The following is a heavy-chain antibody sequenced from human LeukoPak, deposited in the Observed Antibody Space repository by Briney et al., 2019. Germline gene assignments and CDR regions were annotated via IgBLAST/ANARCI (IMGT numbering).Heavy chain of an antibody. CDR1: GGSFSGYY. D-gene: IGHD4-11*01. CDR3: ARGYSNYAP. CDR2: INHSGST. Sequence: SETLSLTCAVYGGSFSGYYSSWIRQPPGKGLEWIGEINHSGSTNYNPSLKSGVTISVDTSKNQFSLKLSSVTAADTAVYYCARGYSNYAPWGQGTLVTVSS. V-gene: IGHV4-34*01. J-gene: IGHJ5*02.